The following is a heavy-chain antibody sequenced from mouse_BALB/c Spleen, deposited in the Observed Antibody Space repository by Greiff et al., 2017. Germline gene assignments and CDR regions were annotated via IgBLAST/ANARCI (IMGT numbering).Heavy chain of an antibody. J-gene: IGHJ2*01. D-gene: IGHD2-1*01. V-gene: IGHV5-9-4*01. CDR3: ARDGNYGGFDY. Sequence: EVNLVESGGGLVKPGGSLKLSCAASGFTFSSYAMSWVRQSPEKRLEWVAEISSGGSYTYYPDTVTGRFTISRDNAKNTLYLEMSSLRSEDTAMYYCARDGNYGGFDYWGQGTTLTVSS. CDR2: ISSGGSYT. CDR1: GFTFSSYA.